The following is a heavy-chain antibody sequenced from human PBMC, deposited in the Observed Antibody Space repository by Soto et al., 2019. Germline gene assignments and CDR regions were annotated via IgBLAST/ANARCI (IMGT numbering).Heavy chain of an antibody. CDR3: VSQRTTVPTQAYFDY. CDR1: GGSVTNSSYY. Sequence: PSETLSLTCTVSGGSVTNSSYYWGWIRQSPGKGLEWIGSVYYRGRSYSKSSVKSRVTISVDTSKNRFSLSLNSVTASDTAVYFCVSQRTTVPTQAYFDYWGPGALGTAPQ. D-gene: IGHD4-17*01. V-gene: IGHV4-39*01. J-gene: IGHJ4*02. CDR2: VYYRGRS.